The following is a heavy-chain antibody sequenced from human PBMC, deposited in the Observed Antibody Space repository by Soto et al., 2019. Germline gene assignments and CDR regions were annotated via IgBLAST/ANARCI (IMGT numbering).Heavy chain of an antibody. D-gene: IGHD6-13*01. Sequence: GGSLRLSCAASGFTFSSYAMSWVRQAPGKGLEWVSAISGSGGSTYYADSVKGRFTISRDNSKNTLYLQMNSLKASDTAMYYCATEGIAAAGTGNWFDPWGQGTLVTVSS. CDR1: GFTFSSYA. J-gene: IGHJ5*02. CDR2: ISGSGGST. V-gene: IGHV3-23*01. CDR3: ATEGIAAAGTGNWFDP.